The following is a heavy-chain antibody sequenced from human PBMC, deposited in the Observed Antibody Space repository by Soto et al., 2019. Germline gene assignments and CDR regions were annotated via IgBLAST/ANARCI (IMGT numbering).Heavy chain of an antibody. CDR2: IYYSGST. Sequence: SETLSLTCTVSGGSISSYYWSWIRQPPGKGLEWIGYIYYSGSTNYNPSPKSRVTISVDTSKNQFSLKLSSVTAADTAVYYCARGFGYGDYVGNAFDIWGQGTMVTVSS. V-gene: IGHV4-59*01. D-gene: IGHD4-17*01. CDR1: GGSISSYY. CDR3: ARGFGYGDYVGNAFDI. J-gene: IGHJ3*02.